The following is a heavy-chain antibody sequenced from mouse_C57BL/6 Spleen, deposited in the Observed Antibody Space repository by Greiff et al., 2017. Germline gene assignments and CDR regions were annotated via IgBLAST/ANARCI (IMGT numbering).Heavy chain of an antibody. V-gene: IGHV5-9-1*02. J-gene: IGHJ2*01. CDR1: GFTFSSYA. Sequence: EVHLVESGEGLVKPGGSLKLSCAASGFTFSSYAMSWVRQTPEKRLEWVAYISSGGDYIYYADTVKGRFTISRDNARNTLYLQMSLLKAEDTAMYYCTRAYGSSSRTLFDYWGQGTTLTVSS. CDR2: ISSGGDYI. CDR3: TRAYGSSSRTLFDY. D-gene: IGHD1-1*01.